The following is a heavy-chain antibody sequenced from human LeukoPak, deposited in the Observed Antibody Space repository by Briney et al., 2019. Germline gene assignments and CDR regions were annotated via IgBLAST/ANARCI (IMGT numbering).Heavy chain of an antibody. CDR1: GFTFSSYG. CDR2: ISSSSSYI. V-gene: IGHV3-21*01. J-gene: IGHJ4*02. CDR3: AREHVVRGVPLFDY. D-gene: IGHD3-10*01. Sequence: EGSLRLSCAASGFTFSSYGIHWVRQAPGKGLEWVSSISSSSSYIYYADSVKGRFTISRDNAKNSLYLQMNSLRAEDTAVYYCAREHVVRGVPLFDYWGQGTLVTVSS.